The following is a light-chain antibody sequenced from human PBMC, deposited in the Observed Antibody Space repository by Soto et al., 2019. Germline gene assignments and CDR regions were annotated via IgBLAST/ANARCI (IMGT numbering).Light chain of an antibody. Sequence: DIQMTQSPSSLSASVGDRVTITGRASQSIRNFLNWYQQKPGKAPKLLISAASSLQSGVPSRFSGSGSGTDFTLTISSLQPEDFATYYCQQSYSTPYRYTFGQGTKLEIK. CDR3: QQSYSTPYRYT. J-gene: IGKJ2*01. CDR2: AAS. V-gene: IGKV1-39*01. CDR1: QSIRNF.